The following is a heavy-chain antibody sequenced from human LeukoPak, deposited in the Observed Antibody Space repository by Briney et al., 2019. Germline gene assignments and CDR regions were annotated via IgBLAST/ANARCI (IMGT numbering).Heavy chain of an antibody. J-gene: IGHJ3*02. D-gene: IGHD4-17*01. V-gene: IGHV4-59*01. CDR3: ARDLYGDYAFDI. CDR1: GGSISSYY. Sequence: PSETLSLTCTVSGGSISSYYWTWIRQPPGKGLEWIGYIYDSGRTNYNPSLKSRVTTSVDTSRKQFSLKLSSVTAADTAVYYCARDLYGDYAFDIWGQGTLVTVSS. CDR2: IYDSGRT.